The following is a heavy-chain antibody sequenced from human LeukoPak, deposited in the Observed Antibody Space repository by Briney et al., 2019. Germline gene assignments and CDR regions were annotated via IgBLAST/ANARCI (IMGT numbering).Heavy chain of an antibody. D-gene: IGHD3-10*01. Sequence: GRSLCPSCAPSGFTLTSFAISWVRPAPRKGLGWGSAISGSGGSTYYADSVKGRFTISRDNSKNTLYLQMNSLRAEDTAVYYCAKAVWFGELFGPVDYWGQGTLVTVSS. J-gene: IGHJ4*02. CDR1: GFTLTSFA. V-gene: IGHV3-23*01. CDR3: AKAVWFGELFGPVDY. CDR2: ISGSGGST.